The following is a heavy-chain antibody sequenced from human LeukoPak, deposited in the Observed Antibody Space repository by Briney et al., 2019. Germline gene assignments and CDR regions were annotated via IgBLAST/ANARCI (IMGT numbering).Heavy chain of an antibody. J-gene: IGHJ5*02. D-gene: IGHD2-15*01. CDR3: ARDLVVVVAATTGWFDP. CDR2: IIPIFGTA. Sequence: SVKVSCKASGGTFSSYAISWVRQAPGQGLEWMGGIIPIFGTANCAQKFQGRVTITADKSTSTAYMELSSLRSEDTAVYYCARDLVVVVAATTGWFDPWGQGTLVTVSS. V-gene: IGHV1-69*06. CDR1: GGTFSSYA.